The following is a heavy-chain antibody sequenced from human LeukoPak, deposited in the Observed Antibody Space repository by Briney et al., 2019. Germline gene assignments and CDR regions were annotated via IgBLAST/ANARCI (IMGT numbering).Heavy chain of an antibody. J-gene: IGHJ4*02. V-gene: IGHV3-7*01. CDR1: GSFTFSSYS. CDR2: IKKDGSEK. CDR3: ARDNTYGSRSPGVH. D-gene: IGHD3-10*01. Sequence: PGGSLRLSCVGSGSFTFSSYSMSWARQAPGKGLEWVASIKKDGSEKYYVDSVEGRFTISRDNAKNSLFLQMNSLTAGDTAVYYCARDNTYGSRSPGVHWGQGTLVTVSS.